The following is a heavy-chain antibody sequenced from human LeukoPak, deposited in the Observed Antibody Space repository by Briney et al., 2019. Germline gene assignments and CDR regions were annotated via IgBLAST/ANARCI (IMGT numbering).Heavy chain of an antibody. CDR2: ISGSGGST. D-gene: IGHD1-14*01. CDR3: ARRPGN. CDR1: GFTFNSYA. V-gene: IGHV3-23*01. J-gene: IGHJ4*02. Sequence: GGSLRLSCAASGFTFNSYAMSWVRQAPGKGLEWVSAISGSGGSTYYTDSVKGRFTISRDSSKNTLFLQMNDLTVEDTARYYCARRPGNWGQGILVTVSS.